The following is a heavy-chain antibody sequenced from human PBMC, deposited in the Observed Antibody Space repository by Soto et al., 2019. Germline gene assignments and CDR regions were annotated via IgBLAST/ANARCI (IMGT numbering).Heavy chain of an antibody. J-gene: IGHJ6*01. D-gene: IGHD3-10*01. V-gene: IGHV6-1*01. CDR2: TYYKSKWNN. CDR3: TGITWFRGMDV. Sequence: SQTVSRTCFISGGSFSSNSDGWNWIRQPHSRGLEWLGRTYYKSKWNNDYAISVKSRITINPETSKNQFSLHLYSVTTEDTDVYYCTGITWFRGMDVWGQGTTVPVSS. CDR1: GGSFSSNSDG.